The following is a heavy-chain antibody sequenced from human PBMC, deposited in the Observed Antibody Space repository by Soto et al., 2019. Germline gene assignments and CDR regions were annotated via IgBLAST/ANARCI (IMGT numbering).Heavy chain of an antibody. J-gene: IGHJ4*02. D-gene: IGHD6-6*01. CDR3: GRGLDGRWLVIDS. Sequence: SETLSLTCTVSGDSIISSSSYWGWIRQPPGKGLEWIGSIYYTGTTYYNPSLKSRVTITVDTSKKQFSLKLTSVTAADTAVYYCGRGLDGRWLVIDSWGQGTLVTVSS. V-gene: IGHV4-39*01. CDR2: IYYTGTT. CDR1: GDSIISSSSY.